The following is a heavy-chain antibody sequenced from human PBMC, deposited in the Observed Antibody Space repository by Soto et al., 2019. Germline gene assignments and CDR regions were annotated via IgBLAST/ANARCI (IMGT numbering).Heavy chain of an antibody. D-gene: IGHD2-15*01. CDR3: ARGYCGGVGCYLRRDAFDV. CDR1: GFTFASYH. V-gene: IGHV3-21*02. CDR2: INPSSSHI. Sequence: EVQLVESGGGLVMPGGSLRLSCAASGFTFASYHMSWVRQAPGEGLDWVSSINPSSSHIYYADSVRGRFTISRDDSNNSLYLHMNSLRTEDVAIYYCARGYCGGVGCYLRRDAFDVWGQGTTVMVSS. J-gene: IGHJ3*01.